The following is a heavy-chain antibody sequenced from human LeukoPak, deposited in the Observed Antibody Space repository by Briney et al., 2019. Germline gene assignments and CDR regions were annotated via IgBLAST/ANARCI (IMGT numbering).Heavy chain of an antibody. CDR2: IRSKAYGGTT. J-gene: IGHJ4*02. CDR3: TRDFYTSEAYYDSSGYFDY. Sequence: GGSLRLSCTASGFTFGDYAMSWVRQAPGKGLEWVGFIRSKAYGGTTEYAASVKGRFTISRDDSKSIAYLQMNSLKTEDTAVYYCTRDFYTSEAYYDSSGYFDYWGQGTLVTVSS. V-gene: IGHV3-49*04. D-gene: IGHD3-22*01. CDR1: GFTFGDYA.